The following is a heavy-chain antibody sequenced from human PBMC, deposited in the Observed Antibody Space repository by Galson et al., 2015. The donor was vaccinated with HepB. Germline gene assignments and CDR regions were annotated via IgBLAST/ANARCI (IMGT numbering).Heavy chain of an antibody. CDR1: GFTFGDYA. Sequence: SLRLSCAASGFTFGDYAMSWFRQAPGKGLEWVANIKQDGSEKDYVDSVKGRFTISRDNAKNSLYLQMNSLRAEDTAVYYCARNWAAAGTSWFDPWGQGTLVTVSS. CDR3: ARNWAAAGTSWFDP. V-gene: IGHV3-7*03. D-gene: IGHD6-13*01. J-gene: IGHJ5*02. CDR2: IKQDGSEK.